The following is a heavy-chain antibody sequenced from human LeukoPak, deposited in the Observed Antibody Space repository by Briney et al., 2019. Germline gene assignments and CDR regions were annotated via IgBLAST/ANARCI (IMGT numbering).Heavy chain of an antibody. CDR3: ARQQQLVRNWFDP. CDR2: IYSGGST. Sequence: PGRSLRLSCAASGFTFSSYGMHWVRQAPGKGLEWVSVIYSGGSTYYADSVKGRFTISRDNSKNTLYLQMNSLRAEDTAVYYCARQQQLVRNWFDPWGQGTLVTVSS. D-gene: IGHD6-13*01. CDR1: GFTFSSYG. J-gene: IGHJ5*02. V-gene: IGHV3-66*04.